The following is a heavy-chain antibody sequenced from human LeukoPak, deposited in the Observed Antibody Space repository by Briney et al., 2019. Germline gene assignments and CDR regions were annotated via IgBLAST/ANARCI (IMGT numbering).Heavy chain of an antibody. CDR3: ARQGTSRGSGYSDY. CDR1: GGSISSGGYY. CDR2: IYHSGST. J-gene: IGHJ4*02. Sequence: SQTLSLTCTVSGGSISSGGYYWSWIRQPPGKGLEWIGYIYHSGSTYYNPSLKSRVTISVDTSKNQFSLKLSSVTAADTAVYYCARQGTSRGSGYSDYWGQGTLVTVSS. V-gene: IGHV4-30-2*01. D-gene: IGHD3-22*01.